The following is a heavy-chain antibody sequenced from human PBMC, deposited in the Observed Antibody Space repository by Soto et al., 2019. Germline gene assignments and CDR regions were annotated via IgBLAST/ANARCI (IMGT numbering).Heavy chain of an antibody. CDR3: ARAQGGSSSSGYYYYGMDV. CDR2: ISYDGSNK. Sequence: QVQLVESGGGVVQPGRSLRLSCAASGFTFSSYAMHWVRQAPGKGLEWVAVISYDGSNKYYADSVKGRFTISRDNSKNTLYLQMNSLRAEDTAVYYCARAQGGSSSSGYYYYGMDVWGQGTTVTVSS. V-gene: IGHV3-30-3*01. D-gene: IGHD6-6*01. CDR1: GFTFSSYA. J-gene: IGHJ6*02.